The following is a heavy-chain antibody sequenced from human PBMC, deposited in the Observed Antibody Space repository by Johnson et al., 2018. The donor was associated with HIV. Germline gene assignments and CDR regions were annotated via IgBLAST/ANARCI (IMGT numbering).Heavy chain of an antibody. V-gene: IGHV3-30*03. CDR3: ARGAFLKVYVSDDAFDI. CDR2: ISYDGSNK. Sequence: QVQLVESGGGVVQPGKSLRLSCSASRFTFSNYAMNWVRQAPGKGLEWMAIISYDGSNKNYADSVKGRFTISRDNYKNTLYLQLNNLRAEDTAVYYCARGAFLKVYVSDDAFDIWGQGTMVTVSS. CDR1: RFTFSNYA. J-gene: IGHJ3*02. D-gene: IGHD2-8*01.